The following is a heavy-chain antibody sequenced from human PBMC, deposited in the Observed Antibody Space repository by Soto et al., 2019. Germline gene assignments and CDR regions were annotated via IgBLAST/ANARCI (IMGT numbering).Heavy chain of an antibody. V-gene: IGHV4-59*01. D-gene: IGHD4-17*01. CDR2: DYYRGTT. J-gene: IGHJ6*03. Sequence: SETLSLTCTVSGGSFTTFPWSWIRQPPGKGLEWIGYDYYRGTTIYNPSLRSRVTISLDPSKNQVSLKLRSVTAADTAVYYCARFDFGYYKMDVWGQGTTVT. CDR1: GGSFTTFP. CDR3: ARFDFGYYKMDV.